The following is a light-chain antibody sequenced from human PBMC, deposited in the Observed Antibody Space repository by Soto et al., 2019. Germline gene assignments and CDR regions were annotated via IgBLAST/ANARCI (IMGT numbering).Light chain of an antibody. CDR3: QQAHNWPLT. J-gene: IGKJ2*01. CDR1: QSISSE. V-gene: IGKV3-15*01. CDR2: GAS. Sequence: EIVMTQSPATLSVSPGERATLSCRASQSISSELAWYQQKPGQPPRLLIYGASTRATGVPARFTGSGSGSDFTLTISGLPSEDSAVYYCQQAHNWPLTFGQGTKLEI.